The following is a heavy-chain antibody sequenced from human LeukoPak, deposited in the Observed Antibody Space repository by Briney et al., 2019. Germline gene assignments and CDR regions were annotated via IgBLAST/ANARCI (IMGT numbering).Heavy chain of an antibody. J-gene: IGHJ3*02. CDR2: IYYSGST. V-gene: IGHV4-59*01. CDR3: ARDIWQWLVRTAFDI. CDR1: GGSISSYY. D-gene: IGHD6-19*01. Sequence: SETLSLTCTVSGGSISSYYWSWIRQPPGKGLEWIGYIYYSGSTNYNPSLKSRVTISVDTSKNQFSLKLSSVTAADTAVYYCARDIWQWLVRTAFDIWGQGTMVTVSS.